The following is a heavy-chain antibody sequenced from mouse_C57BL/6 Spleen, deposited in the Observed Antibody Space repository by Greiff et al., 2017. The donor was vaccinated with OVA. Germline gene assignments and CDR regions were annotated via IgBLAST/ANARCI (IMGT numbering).Heavy chain of an antibody. Sequence: QVQLKQSGAELVRPGTSVKVSCKASGYAFTNYFIEWVKQRPGQGLEWIGVINPGSGGTNYNEKFKGKATLTAEKSSSTAYMQLSSLTSEDAAVYFCARRQLRSAMDYWGQGTSVTVSS. CDR2: INPGSGGT. J-gene: IGHJ4*01. CDR1: GYAFTNYF. D-gene: IGHD1-1*01. CDR3: ARRQLRSAMDY. V-gene: IGHV1-54*01.